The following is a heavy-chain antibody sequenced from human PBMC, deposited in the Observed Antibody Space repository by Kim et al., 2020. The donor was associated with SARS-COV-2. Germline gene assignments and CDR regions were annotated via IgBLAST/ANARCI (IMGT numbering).Heavy chain of an antibody. V-gene: IGHV3-30-3*01. J-gene: IGHJ6*02. CDR3: AGDPWSRLRGLTYSYYGMGV. Sequence: GGSLRLSCAASGFTFSSCAIHWVRQAPGKGLEWVAVISYDGSNKNYADSVKGRFTISRDNSKNTLYLQMNSLRAEDPALYYCAGDPWSRLRGLTYSYYGMGVWGQGTTVTVSS. CDR1: GFTFSSCA. D-gene: IGHD3-10*01. CDR2: ISYDGSNK.